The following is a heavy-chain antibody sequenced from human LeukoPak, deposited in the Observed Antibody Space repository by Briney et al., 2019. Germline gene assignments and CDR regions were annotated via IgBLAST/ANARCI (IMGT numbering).Heavy chain of an antibody. D-gene: IGHD6-13*01. J-gene: IGHJ6*02. V-gene: IGHV4-61*02. CDR2: IYTSGST. CDR1: GGSISSGSYY. Sequence: PSETLSLTWTVSGGSISSGSYYWSWIRQPAGKGLEWIGRIYTSGSTNYNPSLKSRVTISVDTSKNQFSLKLSSVTAADTAVYYCARDSFIAAAGDYYYYGMDVWGQGTTVTVSS. CDR3: ARDSFIAAAGDYYYYGMDV.